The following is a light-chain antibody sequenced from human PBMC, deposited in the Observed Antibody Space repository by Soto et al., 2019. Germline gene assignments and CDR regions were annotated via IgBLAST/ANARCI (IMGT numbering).Light chain of an antibody. CDR2: YKSDSDK. Sequence: QAVVTQPASLSASPGASASLTCTLRSGINVGPYRIYWYQQKPRSPPQYLLTYKSDSDKQQGSGVPSRFSGSKDASANAGILLISGLQSEDEADYYCMIWHGSVYVFGSGTKLTVL. CDR3: MIWHGSVYV. V-gene: IGLV5-45*01. CDR1: SGINVGPYR. J-gene: IGLJ1*01.